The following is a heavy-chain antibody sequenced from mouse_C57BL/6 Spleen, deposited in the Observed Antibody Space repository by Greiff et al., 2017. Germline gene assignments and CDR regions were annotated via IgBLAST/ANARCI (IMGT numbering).Heavy chain of an antibody. J-gene: IGHJ3*01. V-gene: IGHV1-64*01. CDR1: GYTFTSYW. CDR3: ARSGYKEIAY. D-gene: IGHD1-3*01. Sequence: VKLQQPGAELVKPGASVKLSCKASGYTFTSYWMHWVKQRPGQGLEWIGMIHPNSGSTNYNEKFKSKATLTVDKSSSTAYMQLSSLTSEDSAVYYCARSGYKEIAYWGQGTLVTVSA. CDR2: IHPNSGST.